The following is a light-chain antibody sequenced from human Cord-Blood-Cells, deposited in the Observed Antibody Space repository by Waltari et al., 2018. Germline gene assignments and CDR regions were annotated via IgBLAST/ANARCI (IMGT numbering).Light chain of an antibody. CDR3: QQNYSTPYT. J-gene: IGKJ2*01. CDR2: AAS. Sequence: DIQMTQSPSSLYATVAATVAITCRASQSISSYFKWYQQKPGKAPKLLIYAASSLQSGVPSRFSGSGSGTDFTLTISSLQPEDFATYYCQQNYSTPYTFGQGTKLEIK. CDR1: QSISSY. V-gene: IGKV1-39*01.